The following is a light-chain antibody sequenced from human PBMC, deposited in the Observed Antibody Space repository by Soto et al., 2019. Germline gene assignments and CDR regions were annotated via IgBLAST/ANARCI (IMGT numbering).Light chain of an antibody. J-gene: IGKJ5*01. CDR3: HHPNSYSPT. CDR2: AAS. Sequence: DIRMTKSPSSRSASVAERITITCRASQGISSYLAWYQQKPGKATKLLIYAASTLQSGVPSRFSGSGSGTEFKSTNSSRQGKEFATYYCHHPNSYSPTFQQGTRVELK. V-gene: IGKV1-9*01. CDR1: QGISSY.